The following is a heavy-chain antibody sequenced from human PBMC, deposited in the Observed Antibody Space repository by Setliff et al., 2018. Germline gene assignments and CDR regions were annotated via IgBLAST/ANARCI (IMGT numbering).Heavy chain of an antibody. CDR1: GYTFTSYG. D-gene: IGHD3-16*01. Sequence: ASVKVSCKASGYTFTSYGISWVRQAPGQGLEWMGWISAYNGNTNYAQKLQGRVTMTTDTATSTAYMELRSLRSDDTAVYYCARDRRMGEERGNAFDIWGQGTMVTVSS. V-gene: IGHV1-18*01. CDR3: ARDRRMGEERGNAFDI. J-gene: IGHJ3*02. CDR2: ISAYNGNT.